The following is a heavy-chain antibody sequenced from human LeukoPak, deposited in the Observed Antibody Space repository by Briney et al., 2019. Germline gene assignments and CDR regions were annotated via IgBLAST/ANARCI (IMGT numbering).Heavy chain of an antibody. CDR3: AKSVGYSYGQLDY. CDR1: GFTFSNYG. V-gene: IGHV3-33*06. D-gene: IGHD5-18*01. Sequence: GGSPRLSCAASGFTFSNYGVHWVRQAPGKGLEWVAVIRYDGSTKYYADSVKGRFTISRDNSKNTLYVQMNSLRAEDTAVYYCAKSVGYSYGQLDYWGQGTLVTVSS. J-gene: IGHJ4*02. CDR2: IRYDGSTK.